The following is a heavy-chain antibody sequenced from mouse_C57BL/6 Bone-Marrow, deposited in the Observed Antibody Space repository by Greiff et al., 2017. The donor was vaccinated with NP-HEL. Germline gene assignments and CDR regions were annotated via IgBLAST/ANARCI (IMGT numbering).Heavy chain of an antibody. J-gene: IGHJ4*01. Sequence: DVHLVESGGDLVKPGGSLKLSCAASGFTFSSYGMSWVRQTPDKRLEWVATISSGGSYTYYPDSVKGRFTISRDNAKNTLYLQMSSLKSEDTAMYYCASPLLRDAMDYWGQGTSVTVSS. D-gene: IGHD1-2*01. CDR2: ISSGGSYT. V-gene: IGHV5-6*01. CDR1: GFTFSSYG. CDR3: ASPLLRDAMDY.